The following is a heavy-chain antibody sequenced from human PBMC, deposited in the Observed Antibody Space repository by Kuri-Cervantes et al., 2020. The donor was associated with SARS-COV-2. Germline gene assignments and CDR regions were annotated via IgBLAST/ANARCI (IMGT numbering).Heavy chain of an antibody. Sequence: ETLSLTCAASGFTFSSYSMNWVRQAPGKGLEWVSYISSSSSTIYYADSVKGRFTISRDNAKNSLYVQMNSLRAEDTAVYYCARRGSYLPPDAFDIWGQGTMVTVSS. V-gene: IGHV3-48*01. D-gene: IGHD3-16*02. CDR2: ISSSSSTI. CDR1: GFTFSSYS. J-gene: IGHJ3*02. CDR3: ARRGSYLPPDAFDI.